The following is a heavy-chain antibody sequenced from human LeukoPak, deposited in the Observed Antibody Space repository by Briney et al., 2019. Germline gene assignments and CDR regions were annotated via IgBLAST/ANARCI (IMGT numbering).Heavy chain of an antibody. CDR1: GFTFSNHA. J-gene: IGHJ4*02. Sequence: GKSLRLSCAASGFTFSNHAMHWVRQAPGKGLEWVTFTSYNGRDTLYADSVKGRFTISRDNSKNTLFLQMNSLRAEDTAVYYCAKPQLIAAAGTPFDYWGQGTLVTVSS. D-gene: IGHD6-13*01. V-gene: IGHV3-30-3*02. CDR2: TSYNGRDT. CDR3: AKPQLIAAAGTPFDY.